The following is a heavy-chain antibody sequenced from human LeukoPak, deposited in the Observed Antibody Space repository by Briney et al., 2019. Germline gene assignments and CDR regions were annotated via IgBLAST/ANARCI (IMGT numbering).Heavy chain of an antibody. V-gene: IGHV4-59*01. CDR1: GGSISSNY. CDR3: ARDPGGRTVAGTNYYYGMDV. Sequence: SETLSLTCTVSGGSISSNYWSWIRQPPGKGLEWIGYIYYSGSTNYNPSLKSQVTISVDTSKNQFSLKLSSVTAADTAVYYCARDPGGRTVAGTNYYYGMDVWGQGTTVTVSS. J-gene: IGHJ6*02. D-gene: IGHD6-19*01. CDR2: IYYSGST.